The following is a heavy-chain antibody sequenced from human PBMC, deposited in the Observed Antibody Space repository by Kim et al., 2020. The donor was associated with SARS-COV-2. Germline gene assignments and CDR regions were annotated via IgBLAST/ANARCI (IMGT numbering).Heavy chain of an antibody. V-gene: IGHV1-69*13. CDR3: FRYGYSSGWYFDY. CDR2: IIPIFGTA. Sequence: SVKVSCKASGGTFSSYAISWVRQAPGQGLEWMGGIIPIFGTANYAQKFQGRVTITADESTSTAYMELSSLRSEDTAVYYCFRYGYSSGWYFDYWGQGTLVTVSS. J-gene: IGHJ4*02. D-gene: IGHD6-19*01. CDR1: GGTFSSYA.